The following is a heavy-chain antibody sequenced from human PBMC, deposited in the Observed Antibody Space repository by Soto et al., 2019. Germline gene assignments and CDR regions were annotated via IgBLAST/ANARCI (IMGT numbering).Heavy chain of an antibody. J-gene: IGHJ4*02. CDR1: GDSISSSKW. CDR2: IYHSGST. Sequence: QVQLQESGPGLVKPSGTLSLTCAVSGDSISSSKWWSWVRQPPGKGLEWIGEIYHSGSTNYNPSLSXRXXXSXXKSRNQFSRKLSSVTDADTAVYYCARGERQQQRDYWGQGTLVTVSS. D-gene: IGHD6-13*01. V-gene: IGHV4-4*02. CDR3: ARGERQQQRDY.